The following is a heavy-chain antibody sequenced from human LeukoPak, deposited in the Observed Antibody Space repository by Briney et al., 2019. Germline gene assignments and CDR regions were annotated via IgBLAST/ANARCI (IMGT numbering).Heavy chain of an antibody. D-gene: IGHD3-9*01. V-gene: IGHV1-69*13. CDR3: ARGTKFDWAFDY. CDR2: IIPILGTA. Sequence: ASVKVSCKASGGTFSSYAISWVRQAPGQGLEWMGGIIPILGTANYAQKFQGRVTITADESTSTAYMELSSLRSEDTAVYYCARGTKFDWAFDYWGQGTLVTVSS. J-gene: IGHJ4*02. CDR1: GGTFSSYA.